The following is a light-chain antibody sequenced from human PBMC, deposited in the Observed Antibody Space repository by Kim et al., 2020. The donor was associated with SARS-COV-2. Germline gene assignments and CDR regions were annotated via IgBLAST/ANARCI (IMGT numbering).Light chain of an antibody. CDR2: DAS. CDR3: QQRGYWPAT. V-gene: IGKV3-11*01. Sequence: PGERATPSCSASVSVSSSLASYQQKPDQAPWLLIYDASNRATGIPARFSGSVSGTDFTLTISSLEPEDFAVYYCQQRGYWPATFGPGTKVYIK. J-gene: IGKJ3*01. CDR1: VSVSSS.